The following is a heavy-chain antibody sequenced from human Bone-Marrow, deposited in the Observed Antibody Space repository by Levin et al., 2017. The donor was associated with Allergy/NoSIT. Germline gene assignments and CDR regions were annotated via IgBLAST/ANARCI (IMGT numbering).Heavy chain of an antibody. CDR2: INHSGAT. D-gene: IGHD6-19*01. J-gene: IGHJ6*02. V-gene: IGHV4-34*01. Sequence: PSETLSLTCAVHGESFSDYFWNWIRQPPGKGLEWIGEINHSGATNNNPSLKRRVTISVDTSKNQFSLNLSSVTAADTAVYYCARGRGWGSYDYGMDVWGQGTTVTVSS. CDR3: ARGRGWGSYDYGMDV. CDR1: GESFSDYF.